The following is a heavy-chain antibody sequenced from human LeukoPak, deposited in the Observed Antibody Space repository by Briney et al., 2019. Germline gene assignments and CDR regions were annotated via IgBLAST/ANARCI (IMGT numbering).Heavy chain of an antibody. D-gene: IGHD6-19*01. Sequence: SETLSLTCTVSGGSISSYYWSWIRQPPGKGLEWIGYIYYSGSTNYNPSLKSRVTMSVDTSKNQFSLKLSSVTAADTAVYYCARDHSSGWYVGADYWGQGTLVTVSS. CDR3: ARDHSSGWYVGADY. CDR1: GGSISSYY. V-gene: IGHV4-59*12. J-gene: IGHJ4*02. CDR2: IYYSGST.